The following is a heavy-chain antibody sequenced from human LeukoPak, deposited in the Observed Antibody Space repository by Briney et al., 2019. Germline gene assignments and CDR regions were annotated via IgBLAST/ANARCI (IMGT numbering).Heavy chain of an antibody. D-gene: IGHD3-10*01. CDR2: IKQDGSEK. J-gene: IGHJ4*02. CDR1: GFTFSSYW. Sequence: GGSLRLSCAASGFTFSSYWMSWVRQAPGKGLEWVANIKQDGSEKYYVDSVKGRFTISRDNAKNSLYLQMNSLRAEGTAVYYCARDRHYYGSGEYFDYWGQGTLVTVSS. V-gene: IGHV3-7*01. CDR3: ARDRHYYGSGEYFDY.